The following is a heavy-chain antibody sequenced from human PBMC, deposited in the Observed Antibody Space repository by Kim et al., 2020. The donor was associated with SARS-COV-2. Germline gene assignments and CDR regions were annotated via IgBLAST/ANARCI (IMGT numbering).Heavy chain of an antibody. J-gene: IGHJ3*02. V-gene: IGHV3-73*01. CDR1: GFTFSSSA. CDR2: IRSKANSYAT. CDR3: TSVPGTTLAFWDAVDI. Sequence: GGSLRLSCAASGFTFSSSAMHWVRQASGQGLEWVGRIRSKANSYATAYAASVKGRFTISRDDSKSTAYLQMNSLKTEDPAVYYCTSVPGTTLAFWDAVDIWGQGTMFTVSS. D-gene: IGHD1-1*01.